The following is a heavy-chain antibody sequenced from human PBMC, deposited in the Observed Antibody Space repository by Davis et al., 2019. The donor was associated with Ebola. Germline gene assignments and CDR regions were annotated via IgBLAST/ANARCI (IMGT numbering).Heavy chain of an antibody. V-gene: IGHV7-4-1*02. D-gene: IGHD4-17*01. J-gene: IGHJ4*02. CDR2: INTDTGNP. CDR3: AGGNSGDKIDF. CDR1: GYTFTSYA. Sequence: ASVKVSCKAYGYTFTSYAMHWVRQAPGQGLEWMGWINTDTGNPTYAQAFTGRFVFSLDTSVNTAYLQISSLRAEDTAVYYCAGGNSGDKIDFWGQGTLVTVSS.